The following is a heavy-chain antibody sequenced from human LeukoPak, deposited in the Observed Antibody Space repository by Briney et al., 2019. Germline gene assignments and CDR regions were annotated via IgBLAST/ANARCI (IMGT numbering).Heavy chain of an antibody. V-gene: IGHV3-21*01. Sequence: GGSLRLPCSASGFTFSTYTMNWVRQAPGKGLEWVSSISSSSSSIYYADSVKGRFTISRDNAKNSLYLQMNSLRAEDTAVYFCARVYSYFDYWGQGTLVTVSS. CDR1: GFTFSTYT. CDR3: ARVYSYFDY. CDR2: ISSSSSSI. J-gene: IGHJ4*02. D-gene: IGHD4-11*01.